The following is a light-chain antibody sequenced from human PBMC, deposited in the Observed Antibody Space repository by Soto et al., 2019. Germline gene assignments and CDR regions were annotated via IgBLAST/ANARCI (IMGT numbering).Light chain of an antibody. CDR1: QSVRSSH. Sequence: EIVLTQSPGTLSLSRGERATLSCRASQSVRSSHLAWYQQKPGQAPRLLIYGASTRATGIPARFSGSGSGTEFTLTISSLQSEDFAVYYCQQYNTWPPITFGQGTRLEIK. CDR3: QQYNTWPPIT. CDR2: GAS. V-gene: IGKV3-15*01. J-gene: IGKJ5*01.